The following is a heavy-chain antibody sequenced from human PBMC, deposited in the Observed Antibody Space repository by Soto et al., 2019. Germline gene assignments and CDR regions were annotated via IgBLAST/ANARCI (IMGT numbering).Heavy chain of an antibody. D-gene: IGHD6-25*01. J-gene: IGHJ4*02. Sequence: SETLSLTCTVSGGSISSYYWSWIRQPPGKGLEWIGYIYYSGSTNYSPSLKSRVTISVDTSKNQFSLKLSSVSAADTAVYYCARQRTAGDYFDYWGQGTLVTVSS. CDR1: GGSISSYY. CDR2: IYYSGST. V-gene: IGHV4-59*08. CDR3: ARQRTAGDYFDY.